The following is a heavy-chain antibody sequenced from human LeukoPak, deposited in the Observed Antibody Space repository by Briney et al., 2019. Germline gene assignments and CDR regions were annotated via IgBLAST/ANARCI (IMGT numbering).Heavy chain of an antibody. CDR1: GGSFSGYY. J-gene: IGHJ4*02. V-gene: IGHV4-34*01. CDR3: ARGKTMVRGVIVVKTSYYFDY. D-gene: IGHD3-10*01. CDR2: INHSGST. Sequence: PSETLSLTCAVYGGSFSGYYWSWIRQPPGKGLEWIGEINHSGSTNYNPSLKIRCTISGETSKNQFSLKLSSVTAADPAVYYCARGKTMVRGVIVVKTSYYFDYWGQGTLVTVSS.